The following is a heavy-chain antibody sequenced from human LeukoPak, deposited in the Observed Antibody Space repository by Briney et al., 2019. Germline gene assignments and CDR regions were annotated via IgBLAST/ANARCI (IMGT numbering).Heavy chain of an antibody. Sequence: PGGSLRLSCAVSGFIFRSYAMNWVRQAPGKGLEWVAAITADGGSTHYTTSVKGRFIISRDTPKNTLYLQMNSLRAEDTAVYFCGRVWLRDYMDVWGEGTTVSVSS. CDR1: GFIFRSYA. J-gene: IGHJ6*03. CDR3: GRVWLRDYMDV. V-gene: IGHV3-23*01. D-gene: IGHD5-12*01. CDR2: ITADGGST.